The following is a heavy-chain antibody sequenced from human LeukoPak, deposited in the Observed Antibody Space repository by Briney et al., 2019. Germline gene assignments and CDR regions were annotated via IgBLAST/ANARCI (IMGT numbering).Heavy chain of an antibody. CDR1: GFTFSSYA. D-gene: IGHD3-10*01. J-gene: IGHJ4*02. CDR3: ARVGVTYYYGSGSWKFDY. Sequence: GGSLRLSCAASGFTFSSYAMSWVRQAPGKGLEWVSAISGSGGSTYYADSVKGRFTISRDNAKNSLYLQMNSLRAEDTAVYYCARVGVTYYYGSGSWKFDYWGQGTLVTVSS. V-gene: IGHV3-23*01. CDR2: ISGSGGST.